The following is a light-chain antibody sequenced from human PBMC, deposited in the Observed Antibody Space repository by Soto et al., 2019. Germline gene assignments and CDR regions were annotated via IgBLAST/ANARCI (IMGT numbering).Light chain of an antibody. CDR2: GAS. J-gene: IGKJ1*01. CDR1: QSVSSSY. V-gene: IGKV3-20*01. CDR3: QQYGSSPWT. Sequence: EIVLTQSPGTLSLSPGGRATLSCRASQSVSSSYLAWYQQKPGQAPRLLIYGASSRATGIPDRFSGSGSGTDFTLTISRLEPEDFAVYYCQQYGSSPWTFGQGTKWIS.